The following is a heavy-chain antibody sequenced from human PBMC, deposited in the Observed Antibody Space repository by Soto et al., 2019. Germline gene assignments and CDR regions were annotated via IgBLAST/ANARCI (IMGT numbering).Heavy chain of an antibody. J-gene: IGHJ6*02. CDR2: VIPIFGTA. D-gene: IGHD6-6*01. V-gene: IGHV1-69*06. Sequence: SVKVSCKASGGTFSSYAISWVRQAPGQGLEWMGGVIPIFGTANYAQKFQGRVTITAYKSTSTAYMELSSLRSEDTAVYYCARGSARLYYYYGMDVWGQGTTVTVSS. CDR1: GGTFSSYA. CDR3: ARGSARLYYYYGMDV.